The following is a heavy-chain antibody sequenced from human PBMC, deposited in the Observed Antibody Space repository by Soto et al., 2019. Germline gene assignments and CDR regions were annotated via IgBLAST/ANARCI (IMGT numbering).Heavy chain of an antibody. J-gene: IGHJ3*02. CDR3: ARAYSDAFDI. Sequence: NPGGSLRLSCAASGFTFSDYYMTWIRQAPGKGLEWASYISSSGTGIYYADSVKGRFTISRDNAKNSLYLQMSSLRAEDTAVYFCARAYSDAFDIWGQGTMVTVSS. V-gene: IGHV3-11*01. D-gene: IGHD2-15*01. CDR2: ISSSGTGI. CDR1: GFTFSDYY.